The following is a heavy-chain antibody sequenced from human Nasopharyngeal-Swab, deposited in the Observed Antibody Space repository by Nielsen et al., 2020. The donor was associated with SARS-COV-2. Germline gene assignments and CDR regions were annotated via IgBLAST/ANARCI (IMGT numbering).Heavy chain of an antibody. Sequence: SETLSLTCAVYGGSFSGYYWSWIRQTPGKGLEWIGEINHSGSTNYNPSLKSRVTISVDTSKNQFSLKLSSVTAADTAVYYCASWPLYYDSSGYYSWGQGTLVTVSS. J-gene: IGHJ4*02. D-gene: IGHD3-22*01. CDR3: ASWPLYYDSSGYYS. CDR2: INHSGST. V-gene: IGHV4-34*01. CDR1: GGSFSGYY.